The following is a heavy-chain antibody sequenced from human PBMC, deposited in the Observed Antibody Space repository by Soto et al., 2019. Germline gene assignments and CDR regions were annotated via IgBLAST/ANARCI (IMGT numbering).Heavy chain of an antibody. CDR2: IYWNDDK. V-gene: IGHV2-5*01. CDR3: AATDRVSDYYYGMDV. D-gene: IGHD3-10*01. J-gene: IGHJ6*02. CDR1: GFSLSTSGVG. Sequence: SGPTLVNPTQTLTLTCTFSGFSLSTSGVGVGWIRQPPGKALEWLALIYWNDDKRYSPSLKSRLTITKDTSKNQVVLTMTNVDPVDTATYYCAATDRVSDYYYGMDVWGQGTTVTVSS.